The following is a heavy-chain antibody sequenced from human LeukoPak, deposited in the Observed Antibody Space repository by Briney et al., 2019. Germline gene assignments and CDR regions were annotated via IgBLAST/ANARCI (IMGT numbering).Heavy chain of an antibody. V-gene: IGHV1-8*01. CDR1: GYTFTSYD. D-gene: IGHD1-1*01. CDR2: MNPNSGNT. CDR3: ARGRHNWNLDAFDI. Sequence: ASVKVSCKASGYTFTSYDINWVRQATGQGLEWMGWMNPNSGNTGYAQKFQGRVTMTRNTSISTAYMELSSLRSEDTAVYYCARGRHNWNLDAFDIWGQGIMVTVSS. J-gene: IGHJ3*02.